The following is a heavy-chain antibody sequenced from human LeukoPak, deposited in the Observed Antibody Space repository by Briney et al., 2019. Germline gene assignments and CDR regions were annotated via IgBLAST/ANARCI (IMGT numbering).Heavy chain of an antibody. CDR3: ARRANNWFDP. CDR1: GGSFSGYY. Sequence: SETLSLTCAVYGGSFSGYYWSWIRQPPGKGLEWIGEIDHSGSTNYNPSLKSRVTISVDTSKNQFSLKLSSVTAADTAVYHCARRANNWFDPWGQGTLVTVSS. J-gene: IGHJ5*02. V-gene: IGHV4-34*01. CDR2: IDHSGST.